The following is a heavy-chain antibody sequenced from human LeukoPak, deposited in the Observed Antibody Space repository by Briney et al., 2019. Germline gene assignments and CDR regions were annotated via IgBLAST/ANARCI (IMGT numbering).Heavy chain of an antibody. CDR1: GGSISSYY. V-gene: IGHV4-59*01. CDR2: IYYSGST. D-gene: IGHD2-15*01. CDR3: ARRYCSGGSCYSALDY. J-gene: IGHJ4*02. Sequence: SSETLSLTCTVSGGSISSYYRSWIRQPPGKGLEWIGYIYYSGSTNYNPSLKSRVTISVDTSKNQFSLKLSSVTAADTAVYYCARRYCSGGSCYSALDYWGQGALVTVSS.